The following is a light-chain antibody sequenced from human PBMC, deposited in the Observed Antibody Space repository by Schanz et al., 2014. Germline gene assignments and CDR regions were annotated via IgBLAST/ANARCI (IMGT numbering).Light chain of an antibody. Sequence: QSVLTQPPSMSGAPGQRVTISCTGSSSNIGAGYDVHWYQQLPGTAPKLLIYGNSNRPSGVPDRFSGSKSGTSASLAITGLQAEDEADYYCSSSTTSTTVVFGGGTKLTVL. CDR3: SSSTTSTTVV. J-gene: IGLJ2*01. V-gene: IGLV1-40*01. CDR1: SSNIGAGYD. CDR2: GNS.